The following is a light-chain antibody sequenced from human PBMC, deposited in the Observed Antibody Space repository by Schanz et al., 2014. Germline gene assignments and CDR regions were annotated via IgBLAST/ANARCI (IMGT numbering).Light chain of an antibody. CDR3: QAWDXXXVV. Sequence: SSELTQPPSVSVSPGQTASITCSGDKLGDKYACWYQQKPGQSPVLVIYQDSKRPSGIPERFSGSNSGNTATLTISGTQAMDEADYYCQAWDXXXVVFGGGTKLTVL. CDR1: KLGDKY. CDR2: QDS. V-gene: IGLV3-1*01. J-gene: IGLJ2*01.